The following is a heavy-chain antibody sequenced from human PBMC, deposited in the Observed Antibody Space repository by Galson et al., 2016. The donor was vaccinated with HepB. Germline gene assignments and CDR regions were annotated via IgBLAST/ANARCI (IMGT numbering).Heavy chain of an antibody. J-gene: IGHJ1*01. CDR3: AAGYNWEF. D-gene: IGHD1-20*01. Sequence: ETLSLTCTVSGGSISGYYCAWIRQPPGKGLEWIGYIYYRGSTNYNPSLKSRVTISADTSKNQFSLNLSSVTAADTAVYYCAAGYNWEFWGPGTLVGVSS. CDR1: GGSISGYY. CDR2: IYYRGST. V-gene: IGHV4-59*13.